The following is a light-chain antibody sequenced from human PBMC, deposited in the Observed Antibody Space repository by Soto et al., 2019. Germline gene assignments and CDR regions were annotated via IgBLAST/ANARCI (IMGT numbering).Light chain of an antibody. CDR3: QQYDSWPLT. CDR1: QIISTW. V-gene: IGKV1-5*03. J-gene: IGKJ4*02. CDR2: KAS. Sequence: DIQMTQSPSTLSASVGDRVTITCRASQIISTWLAWYQQKPGKAPNLLIYKASRLESGVPSRFSGSGSGTEFTLAISSLQPDDFATYYCQQYDSWPLTCGGGPKVEIK.